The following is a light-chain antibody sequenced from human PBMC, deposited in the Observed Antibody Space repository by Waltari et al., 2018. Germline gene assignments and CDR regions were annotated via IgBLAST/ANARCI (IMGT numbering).Light chain of an antibody. CDR1: QTVSSD. Sequence: EIVLTHSPATRSLSPGEGATLSCRASQTVSSDLAWYQQKPGQAPRLLIFDASRRATGIPARFSGSGSGTDFTLTISSLEPEDFAVYYCQQRGNWPSGYTFGQGTKLEIK. CDR3: QQRGNWPSGYT. V-gene: IGKV3-11*01. CDR2: DAS. J-gene: IGKJ2*01.